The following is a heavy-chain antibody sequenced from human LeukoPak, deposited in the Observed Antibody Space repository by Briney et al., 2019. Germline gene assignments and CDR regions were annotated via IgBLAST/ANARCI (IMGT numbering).Heavy chain of an antibody. J-gene: IGHJ2*01. V-gene: IGHV4-38-2*01. Sequence: SETLSLTCAVSGYSISSGYYWGWIRQPPGKGLGWFGSIYHSGSTYYNPSLKSRVTISVDTSKNQFSLKLSSVTAADTAVYYCAYCSSTSCYIDWYFDLWGRGTLVTVSS. CDR3: AYCSSTSCYIDWYFDL. CDR1: GYSISSGYY. D-gene: IGHD2-2*02. CDR2: IYHSGST.